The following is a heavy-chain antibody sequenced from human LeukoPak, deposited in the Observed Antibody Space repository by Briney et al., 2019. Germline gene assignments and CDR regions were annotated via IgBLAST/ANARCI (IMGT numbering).Heavy chain of an antibody. V-gene: IGHV4-34*01. CDR1: GGSFGGYY. J-gene: IGHJ4*02. CDR2: INHSGST. D-gene: IGHD6-13*01. CDR3: AIAPKIWYSSSWYRVGFDY. Sequence: PSETLSLTCAVYGGSFGGYYWSWIRQPPGKGLEWIGEINHSGSTNYNPSLKSRVTISVDTSKNQFSLKLSSVTAADTAVYYCAIAPKIWYSSSWYRVGFDYWGQGTLVTVSS.